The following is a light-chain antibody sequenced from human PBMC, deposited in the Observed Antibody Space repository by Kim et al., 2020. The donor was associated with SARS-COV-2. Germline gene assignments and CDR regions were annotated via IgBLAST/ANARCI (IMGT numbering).Light chain of an antibody. J-gene: IGKJ2*01. CDR1: QSVSNS. CDR3: QQRSNWPPMYT. Sequence: SPGERATLSCRASQSVSNSLAWYQQRPGQAPRLLIFDASNRATGIPARFSGSGSGTDFYFTITSLEPEDFAVYYCQQRSNWPPMYTFGQGTKLEI. V-gene: IGKV3-11*01. CDR2: DAS.